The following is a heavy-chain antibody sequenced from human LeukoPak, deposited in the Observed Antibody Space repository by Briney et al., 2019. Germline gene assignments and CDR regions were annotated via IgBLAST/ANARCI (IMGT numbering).Heavy chain of an antibody. CDR1: GFTFSSYD. CDR2: IGTAGDT. V-gene: IGHV3-13*01. J-gene: IGHJ5*02. Sequence: GGSLRLSCAASGFTFSSYDMHWVRQATGKGLEWVSAIGTAGDTHSPGSVKGRFTHSRENAKTSLYLQMNSLGAGDPAVYYCARQPLGELTQDWFDPWGQGTLVTVSS. D-gene: IGHD1-26*01. CDR3: ARQPLGELTQDWFDP.